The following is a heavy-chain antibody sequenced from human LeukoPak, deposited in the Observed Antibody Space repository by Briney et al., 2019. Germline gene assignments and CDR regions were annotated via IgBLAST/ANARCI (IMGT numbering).Heavy chain of an antibody. Sequence: GVSLRLSCAASGFTLNSYSMNWVRQAPGKGLEWVSFIGISASYILCTDSMKGRFTIYRDIPKNTLYLQMNGLRAEDTAVYYCARGRSITLLRGVGMGDGFDIWGQGAMVTVSS. CDR2: IGISASYI. V-gene: IGHV3-21*01. J-gene: IGHJ3*02. D-gene: IGHD3-10*01. CDR1: GFTLNSYS. CDR3: ARGRSITLLRGVGMGDGFDI.